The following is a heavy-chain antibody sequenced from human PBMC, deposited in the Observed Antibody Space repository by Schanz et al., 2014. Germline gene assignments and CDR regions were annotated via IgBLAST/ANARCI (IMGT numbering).Heavy chain of an antibody. CDR1: GFTFSSYA. J-gene: IGHJ6*02. D-gene: IGHD1-20*01. CDR3: ARRITGTHHNPYYHGMDV. CDR2: ISGSGETT. V-gene: IGHV3-23*01. Sequence: EVQLLESGGGLVQPGGSLRLSCAASGFTFSSYAMSWVRQAPWKGLEWVSAISGSGETTYYADSVKGRFTISRDNSKNALDLQMNSLRAEDTAVYYCARRITGTHHNPYYHGMDVWGQGTTVTVSS.